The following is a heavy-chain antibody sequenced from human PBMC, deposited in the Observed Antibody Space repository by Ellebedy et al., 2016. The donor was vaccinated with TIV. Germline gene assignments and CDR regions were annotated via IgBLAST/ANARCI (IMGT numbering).Heavy chain of an antibody. Sequence: SETLSLTXTVSGVPVTSGDSFWGWIRQPPGKGLELIGTIENSGSTNYSPSLKSRVTISMDTSKNHFTLRLTSVTAADTAVYFCARITPMGSGGRGWFDLWGQGTLVTVSP. J-gene: IGHJ5*02. CDR3: ARITPMGSGGRGWFDL. CDR1: GVPVTSGDSF. D-gene: IGHD3-10*01. V-gene: IGHV4-39*02. CDR2: IENSGST.